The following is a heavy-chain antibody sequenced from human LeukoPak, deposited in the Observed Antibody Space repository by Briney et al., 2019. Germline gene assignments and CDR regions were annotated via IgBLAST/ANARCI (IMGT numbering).Heavy chain of an antibody. CDR3: ARARFGESDFDY. Sequence: ASVKVSCKASGYTFTGYYIHWVRQAPGQGLEWMGWINPNSGGTNYAQKFQGRVTMTRDTSISTAYMELSRLRSDDTAVYYCARARFGESDFDYWGQGTLVTVSS. CDR2: INPNSGGT. V-gene: IGHV1-2*02. J-gene: IGHJ4*02. CDR1: GYTFTGYY. D-gene: IGHD3-10*01.